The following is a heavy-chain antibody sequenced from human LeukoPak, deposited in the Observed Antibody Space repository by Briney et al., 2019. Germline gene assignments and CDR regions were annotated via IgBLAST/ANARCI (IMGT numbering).Heavy chain of an antibody. CDR1: GYSFTSYW. D-gene: IGHD6-19*01. CDR2: IDPSDSYT. V-gene: IGHV5-10-1*04. Sequence: GESLRISCKGSGYSFTSYWISWVRQMPGKGLEWMGRIDPSDSYTNYSPSFQGQVTIAVDKSISTAYVQWSSLKASDTAMYYCARQDGSGLYYFDYWGQGTLVTVSS. J-gene: IGHJ4*02. CDR3: ARQDGSGLYYFDY.